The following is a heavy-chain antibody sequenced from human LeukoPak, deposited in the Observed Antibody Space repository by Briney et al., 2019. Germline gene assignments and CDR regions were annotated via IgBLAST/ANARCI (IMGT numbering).Heavy chain of an antibody. CDR2: IYYSGST. J-gene: IGHJ3*02. V-gene: IGHV4-59*01. Sequence: SETLSLTCTVSGGSISSYYWSWIRQPPGKGLDWIGFIYYSGSTNYNPSLKSRVTISVDTSKNQFSLKLSSVTAADTAVYYCARRRITIFGVVISHDAFDIWGQGTMVTVSS. CDR3: ARRRITIFGVVISHDAFDI. CDR1: GGSISSYY. D-gene: IGHD3-3*01.